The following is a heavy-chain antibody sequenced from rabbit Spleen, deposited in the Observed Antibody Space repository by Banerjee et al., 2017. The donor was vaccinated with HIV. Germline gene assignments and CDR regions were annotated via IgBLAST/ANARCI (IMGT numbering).Heavy chain of an antibody. CDR3: ARDLVAVIGWNFNL. Sequence: EQLEESGGGLVKPEGSLTLTCKASGVSLNDKDVMCWVRQAPGKGLEWIACINIVTGKSVSASWAKGRFTMSRTSSTTVTLQMTSLTAADTAIYFCARDLVAVIGWNFNLWGPGTLVTVS. J-gene: IGHJ4*01. D-gene: IGHD1-1*01. V-gene: IGHV1S45*01. CDR1: GVSLNDKDV. CDR2: INIVTGKS.